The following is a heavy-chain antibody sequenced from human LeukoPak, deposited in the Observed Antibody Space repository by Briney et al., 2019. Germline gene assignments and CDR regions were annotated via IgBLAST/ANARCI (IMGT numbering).Heavy chain of an antibody. D-gene: IGHD3-9*01. CDR2: IKSKTDGGTT. Sequence: PGGSLRLSCAASGFTFSSYEMNWVRQAPGKGLEWVGRIKSKTDGGTTDYAAPVKGRFTISRDDSKNTLYLQMNSLKTEDTAVYYCTTDDYYDILTGSTSDYWGQGTLVTVSS. CDR1: GFTFSSYE. CDR3: TTDDYYDILTGSTSDY. V-gene: IGHV3-15*01. J-gene: IGHJ4*02.